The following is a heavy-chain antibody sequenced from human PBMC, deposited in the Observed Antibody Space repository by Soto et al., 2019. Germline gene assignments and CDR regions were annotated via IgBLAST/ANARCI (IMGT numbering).Heavy chain of an antibody. J-gene: IGHJ3*02. V-gene: IGHV3-9*01. D-gene: IGHD2-2*02. CDR3: AKDLRYCSSTSCYIRGDAFDI. CDR1: GFTFDDYA. Sequence: EVQLVESGGGLVQPGRSLRLSCAASGFTFDDYAMHWVRQAPGKGLEWVSGISWNSGSIGYADSVKGRFTISRDNAKNSLYLQMNSLRAEDTDLYYCAKDLRYCSSTSCYIRGDAFDIWGQGTMVTVSS. CDR2: ISWNSGSI.